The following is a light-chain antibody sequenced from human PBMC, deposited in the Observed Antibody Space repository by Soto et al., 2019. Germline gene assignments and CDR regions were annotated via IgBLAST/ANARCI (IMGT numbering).Light chain of an antibody. CDR3: QQSNDWTPGLT. Sequence: EIVMTQSPATLSVSPGERATLSCRASQSVNNNLVWYQQKNDQAPRLLIYGTSTRATGVPARFSGSGSGTEFTLTISSLQSEDFAVYYCQQSNDWTPGLTFGGGTKVEIK. V-gene: IGKV3-15*01. CDR2: GTS. CDR1: QSVNNN. J-gene: IGKJ4*01.